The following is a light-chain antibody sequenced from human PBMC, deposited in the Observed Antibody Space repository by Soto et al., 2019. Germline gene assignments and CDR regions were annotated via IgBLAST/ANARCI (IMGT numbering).Light chain of an antibody. CDR1: SSDVGGYNY. CDR2: DVS. V-gene: IGLV2-11*01. Sequence: QSALTQPRSVSGSPGQSVTISCTGTSSDVGGYNYVSWYQQHPGKAPTLMIYDVSKRPSGVPDRFSGSKSGNTASLTISGLQAEDAAYYYCCSYAGSSTVVFGGGTKLTVL. CDR3: CSYAGSSTVV. J-gene: IGLJ2*01.